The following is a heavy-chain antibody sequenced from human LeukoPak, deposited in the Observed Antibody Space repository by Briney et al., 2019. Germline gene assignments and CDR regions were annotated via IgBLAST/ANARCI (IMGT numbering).Heavy chain of an antibody. J-gene: IGHJ4*02. CDR3: ARVGRSGWTVDY. CDR1: GITLSNYA. D-gene: IGHD6-19*01. Sequence: GGSLRLSCVVSGITLSNYAMSWVRQAPGKGLEWVSYISSSSSNIYHADSVKGRFTISRDNAKNSLHLQMNSLRAEDTAVYYCARVGRSGWTVDYWGQGTLVTVSS. CDR2: ISSSSSNI. V-gene: IGHV3-48*04.